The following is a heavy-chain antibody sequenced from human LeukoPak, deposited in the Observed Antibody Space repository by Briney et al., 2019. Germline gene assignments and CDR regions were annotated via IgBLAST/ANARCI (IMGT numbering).Heavy chain of an antibody. CDR2: ISYDGSNK. D-gene: IGHD3-10*01. V-gene: IGHV3-30*18. CDR3: AKDLDYGSGSYLFDY. Sequence: GGSLRLSCAASGFTFSSYGMHWVRQAPGKGLEWVAVISYDGSNKYYADSVKGRFTISRDNSKNTLYLQMNSLRAEDTAVYYCAKDLDYGSGSYLFDYWGQGTLVTVSS. J-gene: IGHJ4*02. CDR1: GFTFSSYG.